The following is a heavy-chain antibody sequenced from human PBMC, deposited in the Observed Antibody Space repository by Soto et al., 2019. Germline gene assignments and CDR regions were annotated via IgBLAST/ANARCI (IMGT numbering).Heavy chain of an antibody. D-gene: IGHD3-10*01. CDR2: ISVYNYNT. CDR1: GYTFSNYG. V-gene: IGHV1-18*01. CDR3: ARGGGYSGWGTDPFDY. Sequence: QVQLVQSGAEVKKPGASVKVSCKTSGYTFSNYGIAWVRQAPGQGLEWMGWISVYNYNTNYAQKLQGRVTMTRDIYTSTAEMELRILISDATAVDYCARGGGYSGWGTDPFDYWGQGTLVTVSS. J-gene: IGHJ4*02.